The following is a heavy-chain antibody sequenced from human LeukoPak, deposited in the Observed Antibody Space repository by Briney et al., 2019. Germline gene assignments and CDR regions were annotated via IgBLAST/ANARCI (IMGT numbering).Heavy chain of an antibody. D-gene: IGHD6-13*01. Sequence: SETLSLTCTVSGGSISSSPFYWAWIRQPPGTGLEWIGSIYYTGSTYYSPSLKSRITISVDTSKDQFSLRVSSVTAADTAVYYCATESSNWCSYYWGQGTLVTVSS. V-gene: IGHV4-39*07. CDR1: GGSISSSPFY. CDR2: IYYTGST. CDR3: ATESSNWCSYY. J-gene: IGHJ4*02.